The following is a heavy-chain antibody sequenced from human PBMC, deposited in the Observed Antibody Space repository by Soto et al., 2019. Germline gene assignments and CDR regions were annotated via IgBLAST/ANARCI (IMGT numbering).Heavy chain of an antibody. Sequence: EVQLVESGGGLVQPGRSLRLSCAASGFTFDDYAIHWVRRVPGKGLEWVSSISWNSNIIVYADSVKGRFTISRDNAKNSLYLQLNSLRPEDTALYYCAKGGPDGFCSGGRCYFDYWGQGTLVTVSS. J-gene: IGHJ4*02. CDR3: AKGGPDGFCSGGRCYFDY. V-gene: IGHV3-9*01. CDR2: ISWNSNII. D-gene: IGHD2-15*01. CDR1: GFTFDDYA.